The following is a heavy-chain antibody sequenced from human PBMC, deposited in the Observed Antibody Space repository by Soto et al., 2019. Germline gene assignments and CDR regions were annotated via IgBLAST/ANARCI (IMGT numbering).Heavy chain of an antibody. CDR3: ARVVRSYLYDYFYYMDV. CDR2: AFYGGST. D-gene: IGHD1-26*01. V-gene: IGHV4-59*01. J-gene: IGHJ6*03. Sequence: SETLSLTCSVSGASINSEYWSWVRQPPGQGLEWIGYAFYGGSTYYSPSLKSRLTISIDTSKSQFSLRLNSVTTADTAVYYCARVVRSYLYDYFYYMDVWGKGTTVTVSS. CDR1: GASINSEY.